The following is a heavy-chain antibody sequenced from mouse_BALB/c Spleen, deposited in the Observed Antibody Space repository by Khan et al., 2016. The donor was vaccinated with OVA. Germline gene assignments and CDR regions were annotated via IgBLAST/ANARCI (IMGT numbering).Heavy chain of an antibody. J-gene: IGHJ2*01. CDR3: TRIYRSDFDY. Sequence: EVQLQQSGPELVKPGASVKISCKASGYSFTGYFMNWVMQSHGKSLEWIGRINPHIGETLYNQKFKDKATLTVDESSSTAHMVLRSLASEDSAVYYCTRIYRSDFDYWGQGTTLTVSS. V-gene: IGHV1-20*02. D-gene: IGHD1-1*01. CDR2: INPHIGET. CDR1: GYSFTGYF.